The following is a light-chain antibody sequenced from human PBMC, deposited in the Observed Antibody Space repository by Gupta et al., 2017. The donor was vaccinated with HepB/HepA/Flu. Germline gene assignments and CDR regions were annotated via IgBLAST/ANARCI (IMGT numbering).Light chain of an antibody. CDR2: GAS. V-gene: IGKV3-15*01. J-gene: IGKJ5*01. CDR3: QQYNNWPSIT. CDR1: QSVSSN. Sequence: EIVMTPAPATLSVSPGERATLSCRARQSVSSNLAWYQQKPGQAPRLLIYGASTRATGIPARFSGSGSGTEFTLTISSLHSEDFAVYYCQQYNNWPSITFGQGTRLEIK.